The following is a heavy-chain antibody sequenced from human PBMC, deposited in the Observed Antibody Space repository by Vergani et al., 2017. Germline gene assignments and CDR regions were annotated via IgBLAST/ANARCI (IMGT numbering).Heavy chain of an antibody. CDR3: ARDMWDVRGISFDY. J-gene: IGHJ4*02. V-gene: IGHV1-3*01. Sequence: QVQLVQSGAEVKKPGASVKVSCKASGYTFTSYAMHWVRQAPGQRLEWMGWINAGNGNTKYSQKFQGRVTITRDTSASTAYMELSRLRSEDTAVYYCARDMWDVRGISFDYWGQGTRVTVSS. CDR2: INAGNGNT. D-gene: IGHD3-10*01. CDR1: GYTFTSYA.